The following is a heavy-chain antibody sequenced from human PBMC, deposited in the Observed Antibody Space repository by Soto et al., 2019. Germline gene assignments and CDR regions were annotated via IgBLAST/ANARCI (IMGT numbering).Heavy chain of an antibody. D-gene: IGHD3-22*01. Sequence: EVHLVESGGDLVKPGGSLRLSCAVSGFTFTNAWMNWVRQAPGKGLEWVGRIKSKNDGGTTEYAAPVKGRLIITRDDSKNTVYLQMNSLQTEDTGVYYCTTGLTYYSDSCGYYFDAWGQGTLVTVSS. J-gene: IGHJ4*02. CDR3: TTGLTYYSDSCGYYFDA. CDR1: GFTFTNAW. V-gene: IGHV3-15*07. CDR2: IKSKNDGGTT.